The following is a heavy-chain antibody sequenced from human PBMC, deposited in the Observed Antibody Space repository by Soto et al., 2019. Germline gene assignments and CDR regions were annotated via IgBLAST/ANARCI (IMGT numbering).Heavy chain of an antibody. CDR3: ARDPRFLEWLVYFDY. CDR2: ISAYNGNT. CDR1: GYTFTSYG. J-gene: IGHJ4*02. Sequence: ASVKVSCKASGYTFTSYGISWVRQAPGQGLEWMGWISAYNGNTNYAQKLQGRVTMTTDTSTSTAYMELRSLRSDDTAVYYCARDPRFLEWLVYFDYWGQGTLVTVSS. D-gene: IGHD3-3*01. V-gene: IGHV1-18*01.